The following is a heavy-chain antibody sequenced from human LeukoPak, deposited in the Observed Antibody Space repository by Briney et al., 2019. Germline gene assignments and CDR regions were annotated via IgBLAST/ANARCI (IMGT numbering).Heavy chain of an antibody. Sequence: GGSLRLSCAASGFNFATYAMSWVRRAPGKGLQWVAAISAGGTSTYYADSVKGQFTISRDNSKNTIYLQMNSPRVEDTAMYYCARGSPCGDLLPFDSWGQGILVTVSS. CDR3: ARGSPCGDLLPFDS. CDR2: ISAGGTST. CDR1: GFNFATYA. V-gene: IGHV3-23*01. D-gene: IGHD4-17*01. J-gene: IGHJ4*02.